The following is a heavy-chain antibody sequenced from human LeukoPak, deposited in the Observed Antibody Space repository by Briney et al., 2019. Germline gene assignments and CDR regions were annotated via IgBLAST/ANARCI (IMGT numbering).Heavy chain of an antibody. D-gene: IGHD2-2*02. V-gene: IGHV3-30*03. J-gene: IGHJ4*02. CDR3: ARGPGNTVSGSFDY. CDR1: GFTFSSYG. Sequence: PGRSLRLSCAASGFTFSSYGMHWVRQAPGKGLEWVAVISYDGSNKYYADSVKGRFTISRDNSKNTLYLQMNSLRAEDTAVYYCARGPGNTVSGSFDYWGQGTLVTVSS. CDR2: ISYDGSNK.